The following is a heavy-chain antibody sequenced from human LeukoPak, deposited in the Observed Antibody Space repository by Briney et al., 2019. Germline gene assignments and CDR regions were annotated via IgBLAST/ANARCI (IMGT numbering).Heavy chain of an antibody. CDR3: ARDEADYSNRPFDY. CDR1: GGSISSYY. J-gene: IGHJ4*02. Sequence: SETLSLTCTVSGGSISSYYWSWLRQPPGKGLEWIGYIYYSGSTNYNPSLKSRVTISVDTSKNQFSLKLSSVTAADTAVYYCARDEADYSNRPFDYWGQGTLVTVSS. V-gene: IGHV4-59*01. CDR2: IYYSGST. D-gene: IGHD4-11*01.